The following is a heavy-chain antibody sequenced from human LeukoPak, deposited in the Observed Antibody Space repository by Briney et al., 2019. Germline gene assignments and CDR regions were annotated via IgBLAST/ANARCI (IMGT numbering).Heavy chain of an antibody. D-gene: IGHD3-22*01. Sequence: GGSLRLSCAASGFTFSSYGMHWVRQAPGKGLEWVAFIRYDGSNRYYADSVKGRFTISRDNSKNTLYLQMNSLRAEDTAVYYCARDSYYYDSSGYYSFEHSWYFDLWGRGTLVTVSS. V-gene: IGHV3-30*02. CDR1: GFTFSSYG. J-gene: IGHJ2*01. CDR3: ARDSYYYDSSGYYSFEHSWYFDL. CDR2: IRYDGSNR.